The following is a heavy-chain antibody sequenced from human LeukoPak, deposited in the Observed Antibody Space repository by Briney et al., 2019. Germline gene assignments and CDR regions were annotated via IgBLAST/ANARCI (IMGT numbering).Heavy chain of an antibody. CDR2: IKHSGST. V-gene: IGHV4-34*01. CDR3: ARGPHYDYVWGSYRRDY. D-gene: IGHD3-16*02. Sequence: SETLSLTCAVYGGSFSGYYWSWIRQPPGKGLEWIGEIKHSGSTNYNPSLKSRVTISVDTSKNQFSLKLSSVTAADTAVYYCARGPHYDYVWGSYRRDYWGQGTLVTVSS. CDR1: GGSFSGYY. J-gene: IGHJ4*02.